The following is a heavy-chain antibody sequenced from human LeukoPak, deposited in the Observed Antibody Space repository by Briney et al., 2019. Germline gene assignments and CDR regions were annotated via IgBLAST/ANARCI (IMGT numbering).Heavy chain of an antibody. J-gene: IGHJ4*02. CDR1: GYTFTTYD. D-gene: IGHD6-19*01. V-gene: IGHV1-8*01. CDR2: LNPNSGQT. Sequence: ASVKVSCKASGYTFTTYDLNWVRQVPGQGLEWMGWLNPNSGQTGYAQKFQGRVTLTRDTSISTAYMELSSLTSDDTAVYFCARVKQARSGWHYFDFWGQGTLVTVSS. CDR3: ARVKQARSGWHYFDF.